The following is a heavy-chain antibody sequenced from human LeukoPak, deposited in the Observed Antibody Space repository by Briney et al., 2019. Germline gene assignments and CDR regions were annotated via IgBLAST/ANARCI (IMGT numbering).Heavy chain of an antibody. V-gene: IGHV4-59*01. Sequence: SETLSLTCTVSGVSISSYYWSWIRQPPGKGLEWIGYIYYSGSTNYNPSLKSRVTISVDTSKNQFSLKLSSVTAADTAVYYCARDRGTTNYMDVWGKGTTVTVSS. D-gene: IGHD1-14*01. J-gene: IGHJ6*03. CDR2: IYYSGST. CDR3: ARDRGTTNYMDV. CDR1: GVSISSYY.